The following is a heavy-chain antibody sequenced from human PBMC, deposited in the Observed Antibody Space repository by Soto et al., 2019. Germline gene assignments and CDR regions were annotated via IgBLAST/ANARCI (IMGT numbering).Heavy chain of an antibody. J-gene: IGHJ4*02. V-gene: IGHV3-30-3*01. Sequence: GGSLRLSCAASGFTFSSYAMHWVRQAPGKGLEWVAVISYDGSKKYYADSVKGRFTISRDNSKNTLYLQMNSLRAEDTAVYYCARDPIAVTGLFDYWGQGTLVTVSS. CDR1: GFTFSSYA. CDR3: ARDPIAVTGLFDY. CDR2: ISYDGSKK. D-gene: IGHD2-21*02.